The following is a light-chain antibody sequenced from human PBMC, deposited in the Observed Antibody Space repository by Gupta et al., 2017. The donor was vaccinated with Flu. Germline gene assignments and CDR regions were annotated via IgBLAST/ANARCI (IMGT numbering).Light chain of an antibody. J-gene: IGLJ3*02. CDR1: EIGGNS. CDR2: EDN. V-gene: IGLV3-21*02. CDR3: QVWDRSTDHVV. Sequence: FVLAQPPSVSVAPGQTARITCGGFEIGGNSVHWYQPKPGQAPVLVVHEDNDRPTGIPERFSGSNSGNTATLTISRVEAGDEADYYCQVWDRSTDHVVFGGGTKLTVL.